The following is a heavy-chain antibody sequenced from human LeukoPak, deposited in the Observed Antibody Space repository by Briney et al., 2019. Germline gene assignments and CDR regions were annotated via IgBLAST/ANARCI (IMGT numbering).Heavy chain of an antibody. V-gene: IGHV3-23*01. J-gene: IGHJ4*02. D-gene: IGHD3-16*01. CDR1: GFTFSSYA. CDR3: AKGYYDYVWGSYYFDY. Sequence: GGSLRLSCAASGFTFSSYAMSWLRQAPGKGLEWVSAISGSGGSTYYADSVKGRFTISTDNSKNTLYLQMNSLRAEDTAVYYCAKGYYDYVWGSYYFDYWGQGSLVTVSS. CDR2: ISGSGGST.